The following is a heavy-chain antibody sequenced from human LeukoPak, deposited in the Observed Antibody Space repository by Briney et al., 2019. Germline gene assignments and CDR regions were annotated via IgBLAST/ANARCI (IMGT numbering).Heavy chain of an antibody. J-gene: IGHJ6*02. CDR2: MNPNSGNT. CDR3: ARRGRYYDILTGYYSHYYGMDV. Sequence: ASVKVSCKASGYTFTSYDINWVRQATGQGLEWMGWMNPNSGNTGYAQKFQGRVTMTRNTSISTAYMELSSLRSEDTAVYYCARRGRYYDILTGYYSHYYGMDVWGQGTTVTVSS. V-gene: IGHV1-8*01. CDR1: GYTFTSYD. D-gene: IGHD3-9*01.